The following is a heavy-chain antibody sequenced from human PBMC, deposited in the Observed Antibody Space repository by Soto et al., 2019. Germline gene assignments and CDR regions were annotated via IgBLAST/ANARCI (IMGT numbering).Heavy chain of an antibody. CDR1: GYTFTSYD. Sequence: ASVTVSCKASGYTFTSYDINWARQATGQGLEWMGWMNPNSGNTGYAQKFQGRVTMTRNTSISTAYMELSSLRSEDTAVYYCASIGNYYGSGSYREYYFDYWGQGTLVTVSS. D-gene: IGHD3-10*01. J-gene: IGHJ4*02. CDR3: ASIGNYYGSGSYREYYFDY. V-gene: IGHV1-8*01. CDR2: MNPNSGNT.